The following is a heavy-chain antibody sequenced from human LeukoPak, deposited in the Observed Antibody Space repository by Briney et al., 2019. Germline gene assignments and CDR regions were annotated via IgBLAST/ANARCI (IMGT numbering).Heavy chain of an antibody. Sequence: SETLSLTCTVSGGSISSSSYYWGWIRQPPGKGLEWIGSIYYSGSTYYNPSLKSRVTISVDTSKNQFSPKLSSVTAADTAVYYCAILGYQLLRGEREYGMDVWGQGTTVTVSS. CDR3: AILGYQLLRGEREYGMDV. V-gene: IGHV4-39*01. J-gene: IGHJ6*02. CDR1: GGSISSSSYY. CDR2: IYYSGST. D-gene: IGHD2-2*01.